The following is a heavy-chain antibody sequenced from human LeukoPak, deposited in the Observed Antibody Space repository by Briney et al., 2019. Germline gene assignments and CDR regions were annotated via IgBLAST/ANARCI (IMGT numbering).Heavy chain of an antibody. J-gene: IGHJ5*02. CDR3: ARGTTVTTSDWFDP. CDR2: VDPEDGET. D-gene: IGHD4-17*01. CDR1: GYTFTDYY. V-gene: IGHV1-69-2*01. Sequence: ASVKVSCKVSGYTFTDYYMHWVQQAPGKGLEWMGLVDPEDGETIYAEKFQGRVTITADTSTDTAYMELSSLRSEDTAVYYCARGTTVTTSDWFDPWGQGTLVTVSS.